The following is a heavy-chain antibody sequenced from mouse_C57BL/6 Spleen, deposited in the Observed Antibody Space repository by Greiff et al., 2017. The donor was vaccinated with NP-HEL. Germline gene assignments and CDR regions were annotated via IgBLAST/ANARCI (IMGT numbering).Heavy chain of an antibody. J-gene: IGHJ4*01. Sequence: VQLQQPGAELVKPGASVKMSCKASGYTFTSYWITWVKQRPGQGLEWIGDIYPGSGSTNYNEKFKSKATLTVDTSSSTAYMQLSSLTSEDSAVYYGARPLTVVAGDYAMDYWGQGTSVTVSS. CDR3: ARPLTVVAGDYAMDY. CDR1: GYTFTSYW. V-gene: IGHV1-55*01. CDR2: IYPGSGST. D-gene: IGHD1-1*01.